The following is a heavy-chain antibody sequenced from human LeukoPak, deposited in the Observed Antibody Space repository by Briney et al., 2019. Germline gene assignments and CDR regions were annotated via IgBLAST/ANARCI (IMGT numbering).Heavy chain of an antibody. CDR2: IRYDGSNK. D-gene: IGHD3-22*01. V-gene: IGHV3-30*02. CDR1: GFTFGSYG. J-gene: IGHJ4*02. Sequence: GGSLRLSCAASGFTFGSYGMHWVRQAPGKGLEWVAFIRYDGSNKYYADSVKGRFTISRDNSKNTLYLQMNSLRAEDTAVYYCAKDQYYYDSSGYYSIDYWGQGTLVTVSS. CDR3: AKDQYYYDSSGYYSIDY.